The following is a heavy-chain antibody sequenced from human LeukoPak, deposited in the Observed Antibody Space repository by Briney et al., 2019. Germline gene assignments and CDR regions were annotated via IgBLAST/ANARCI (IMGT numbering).Heavy chain of an antibody. CDR1: EFSVGSNY. V-gene: IGHV3-66*01. Sequence: GGSLRLSCAASEFSVGSNYMTWVRQAPGKGLEWVSLIYSGGSTYYADSVKGRFTISRDNSKNTLYLQMNSLRAEDTAVYYCARDVATISNWFDPWGQGTLVTVSS. D-gene: IGHD5-24*01. CDR2: IYSGGST. CDR3: ARDVATISNWFDP. J-gene: IGHJ5*02.